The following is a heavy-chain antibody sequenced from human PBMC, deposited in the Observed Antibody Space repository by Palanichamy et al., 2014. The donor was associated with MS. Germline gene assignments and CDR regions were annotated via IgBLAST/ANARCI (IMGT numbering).Heavy chain of an antibody. J-gene: IGHJ4*02. CDR1: GFTFSNYG. V-gene: IGHV3-30*02. CDR3: AKVLYGDYGDY. CDR2: IRFDGSHK. Sequence: QVQLVESGGGVVQPGGSLRLSCAASGFTFSNYGMHWVRQAPGKGLEWVAFIRFDGSHKYDADSVKGRFTISRDNSKNTLYLQMNSLRPEDTAIYYCAKVLYGDYGDYWGQGTLVTVSS. D-gene: IGHD4-17*01.